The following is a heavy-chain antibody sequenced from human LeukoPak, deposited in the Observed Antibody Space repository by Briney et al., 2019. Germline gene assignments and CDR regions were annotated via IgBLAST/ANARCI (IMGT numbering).Heavy chain of an antibody. D-gene: IGHD2-15*01. V-gene: IGHV1-18*01. CDR2: ISAYNGNT. CDR3: ARDQNCSGGSCYRTNWFDP. Sequence: ASVKVSCKASGYTFTSYGISWVRQAPGQGLEWMGWISAYNGNTNYAQKLQGRVTMTTDTSTSTAYMELRSLRSDDTAVYYCARDQNCSGGSCYRTNWFDPWGQGILVTVSS. CDR1: GYTFTSYG. J-gene: IGHJ5*02.